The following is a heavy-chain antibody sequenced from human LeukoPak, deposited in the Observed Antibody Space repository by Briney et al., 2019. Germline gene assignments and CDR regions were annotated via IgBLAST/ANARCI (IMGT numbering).Heavy chain of an antibody. D-gene: IGHD3-3*01. CDR3: ARAPHYYDFWSGYDTFDY. Sequence: GGSLRLSCAAYGFTFSSYSMNWVRQAPGKGLEWVSYISSSSSTIYYADSVKGRFTISRDNAKNSLYLQMNSLRDEDTAVYYCARAPHYYDFWSGYDTFDYWGQGTLVTVSS. J-gene: IGHJ4*02. CDR2: ISSSSSTI. CDR1: GFTFSSYS. V-gene: IGHV3-48*02.